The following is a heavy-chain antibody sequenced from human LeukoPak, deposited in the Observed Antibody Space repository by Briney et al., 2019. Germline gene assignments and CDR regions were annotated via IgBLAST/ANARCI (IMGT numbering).Heavy chain of an antibody. V-gene: IGHV3-33*08. D-gene: IGHD6-13*01. Sequence: GGSLRLSCAASGFTFSSYAMSWVRQAPGKGLEWVAVIWYDGSNKYYADSVKGRFTISRDNSKNTLYLQMNSLRAEDTAVYYCARAFAGRQQLVPFDYWGQGTLVTVSS. CDR1: GFTFSSYA. J-gene: IGHJ4*02. CDR2: IWYDGSNK. CDR3: ARAFAGRQQLVPFDY.